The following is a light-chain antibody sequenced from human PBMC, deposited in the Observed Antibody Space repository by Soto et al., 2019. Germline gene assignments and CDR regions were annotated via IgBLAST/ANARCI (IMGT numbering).Light chain of an antibody. Sequence: EIVLTQSPGTLSLSPGERATLSCRASQSVSSSYLAWYQQKPGQAPRLLIYGASSRATGIPDRFSGSGSGTAFTLTINRLEPEDFAVYYCQQYGSSPLTFGGGTKVEIK. CDR2: GAS. CDR3: QQYGSSPLT. J-gene: IGKJ4*01. CDR1: QSVSSSY. V-gene: IGKV3-20*01.